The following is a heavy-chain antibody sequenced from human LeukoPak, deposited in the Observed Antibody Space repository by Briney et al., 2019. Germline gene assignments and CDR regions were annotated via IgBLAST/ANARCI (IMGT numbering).Heavy chain of an antibody. D-gene: IGHD6-19*01. V-gene: IGHV4-34*01. CDR3: ARSSVAFPRLFDY. Sequence: SETLSLTXAVYGGSFSGYYWSWIRQPPGKGLEWIGEINHSGSTNYNPSLKSRVTISVDTSKNQFSLKLSSVTAADTAVYYCARSSVAFPRLFDYWGRGTLVTVSS. CDR2: INHSGST. J-gene: IGHJ4*02. CDR1: GGSFSGYY.